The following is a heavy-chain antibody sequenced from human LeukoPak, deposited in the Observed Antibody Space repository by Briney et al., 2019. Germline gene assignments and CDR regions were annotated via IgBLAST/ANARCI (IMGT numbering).Heavy chain of an antibody. J-gene: IGHJ6*04. Sequence: GGSLRLSCAASGFTVSSNYMSWVRQAPGKGLEWVSTISGSGGSTYYADSVKGRFTISRDNSKNTLYLQMNSLRAEDTAVYYCAKGGYTQIDYGMDVWGKGTTVTVSS. CDR1: GFTVSSNY. D-gene: IGHD5-18*01. V-gene: IGHV3-23*01. CDR2: ISGSGGST. CDR3: AKGGYTQIDYGMDV.